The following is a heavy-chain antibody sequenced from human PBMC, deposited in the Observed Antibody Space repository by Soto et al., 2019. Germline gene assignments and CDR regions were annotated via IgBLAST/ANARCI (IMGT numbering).Heavy chain of an antibody. Sequence: EVQLVETGGGLIQPGGSLILSCAASGFTVSSKYMSWLRQAPGKGLEWVSIIYSDGNTYYADSVKGRFTISRDNSKNTLNLKMNSLRAEDSALYFCARGRGNCVVSTCYLPVSSWGKGTLVTVSS. CDR3: ARGRGNCVVSTCYLPVSS. J-gene: IGHJ1*01. D-gene: IGHD2-2*01. V-gene: IGHV3-53*02. CDR2: IYSDGNT. CDR1: GFTVSSKY.